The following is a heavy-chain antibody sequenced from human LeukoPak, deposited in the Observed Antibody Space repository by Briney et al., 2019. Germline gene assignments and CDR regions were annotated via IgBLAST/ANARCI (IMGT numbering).Heavy chain of an antibody. CDR2: GYYRGTN. Sequence: PSETLSLTCSVSGDSMSGSTYYWAWIRQPPGKGLEWVGSGYYRGTNYYNPSLKSRATITLDSRNQFSLRLTCVTAADTAVYYCGRLGIHKPYSLDYWGQGTLVTVSS. D-gene: IGHD4-11*01. CDR1: GDSMSGSTYY. V-gene: IGHV4-39*01. CDR3: GRLGIHKPYSLDY. J-gene: IGHJ4*02.